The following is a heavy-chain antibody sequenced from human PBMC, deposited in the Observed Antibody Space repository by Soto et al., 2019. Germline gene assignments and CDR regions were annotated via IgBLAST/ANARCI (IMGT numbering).Heavy chain of an antibody. CDR3: AAGYSTGLDAFDL. J-gene: IGHJ3*01. CDR1: GYNFANYW. D-gene: IGHD2-8*02. CDR2: IFPGDSDT. V-gene: IGHV5-51*01. Sequence: PGESLKISCNGSGYNFANYWIGWVRQVPGKGLEWMGMIFPGDSDTKNSPSLQGQITMSVDKSNSSAYLQWRSLKASDTAMYYCAAGYSTGLDAFDLWGQGTLVTVSS.